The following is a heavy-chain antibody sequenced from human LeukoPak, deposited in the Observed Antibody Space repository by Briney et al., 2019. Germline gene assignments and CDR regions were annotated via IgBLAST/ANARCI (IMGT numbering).Heavy chain of an antibody. Sequence: PGESLKISCKGSGYSFTSYWIGWVRQMPGKGLEWMAIIWPGNSDTRYGPSFQGQVTISADKSITTAYLQWRSLKASDTAKYYCVRGKGYCSDGICNLFDYWGQGTLVIVSS. D-gene: IGHD2-15*01. V-gene: IGHV5-51*01. J-gene: IGHJ4*02. CDR1: GYSFTSYW. CDR2: IWPGNSDT. CDR3: VRGKGYCSDGICNLFDY.